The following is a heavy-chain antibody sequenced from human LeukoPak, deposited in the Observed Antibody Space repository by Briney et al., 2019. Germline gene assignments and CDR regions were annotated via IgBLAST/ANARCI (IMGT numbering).Heavy chain of an antibody. CDR3: ARHSVTYYDFDY. CDR2: IHHSGST. V-gene: IGHV4-38-2*01. J-gene: IGHJ4*02. D-gene: IGHD1-26*01. Sequence: SETLSLTCAVSASSISSGYYWGWIRQPPGKGLEWIGTIHHSGSTYYNPSLKSRVTMSVDTSKNQFSLKLSSVTAADTAVYYCARHSVTYYDFDYWGQGTLVTVSS. CDR1: ASSISSGYY.